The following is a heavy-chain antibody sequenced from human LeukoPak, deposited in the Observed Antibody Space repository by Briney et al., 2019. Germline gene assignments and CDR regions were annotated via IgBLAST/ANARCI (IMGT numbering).Heavy chain of an antibody. CDR3: AARYCSSTSCYREY. CDR2: IWYDGSNK. CDR1: GFTFSSYW. V-gene: IGHV3-33*08. Sequence: PGGSLRLSCAASGFTFSSYWMHWVRQAPGKGLEWVAVIWYDGSNKYYADSVKGRFTISRDNSKNTLYLQMNSLRAEDTAVYYCAARYCSSTSCYREYWGQGTLVTVSS. D-gene: IGHD2-2*02. J-gene: IGHJ4*02.